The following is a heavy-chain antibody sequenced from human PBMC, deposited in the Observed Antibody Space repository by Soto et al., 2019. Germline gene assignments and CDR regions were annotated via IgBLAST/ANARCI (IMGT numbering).Heavy chain of an antibody. V-gene: IGHV4-34*01. CDR1: GGSFSGFF. CDR3: VRGQWLPRGEY. D-gene: IGHD6-19*01. J-gene: IGHJ4*02. Sequence: PSETLSLTCTVSGGSFSGFFWTWIRQPPGKGLEWIGEINHSGTTNYNSSLKSRVTISQDMSENQFSLSLTSLTVADTAVYYCVRGQWLPRGEYWGQGTLVTV. CDR2: INHSGTT.